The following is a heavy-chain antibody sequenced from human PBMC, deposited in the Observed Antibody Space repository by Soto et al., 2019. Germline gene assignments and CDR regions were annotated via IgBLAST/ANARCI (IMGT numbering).Heavy chain of an antibody. Sequence: AETLSLTCAVSGASITGTSYWSFIRQPAGKGLEWIGRFSLSGTTNYNPSLRSRVTMSADVSKNQFSLRLTSVTAADTASYYCARGMTPPGAPAWYYFDSWGQGTLVTVSS. CDR2: FSLSGTT. CDR1: GASITGTSY. D-gene: IGHD2-8*02. J-gene: IGHJ4*02. V-gene: IGHV4-59*10. CDR3: ARGMTPPGAPAWYYFDS.